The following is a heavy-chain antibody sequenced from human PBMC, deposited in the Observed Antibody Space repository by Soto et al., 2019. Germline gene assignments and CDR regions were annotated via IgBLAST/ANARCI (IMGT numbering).Heavy chain of an antibody. J-gene: IGHJ5*02. CDR2: VYWDDDK. CDR3: ARRGTASAAAGWFDP. Sequence: QITLKESGPALVKPTQPLTLTCSFSGFSLTTAGLGVGWIRQPPGKAPGWVALVYWDDDKRYNPSLRSRLTITKDTSKNLVVVTLTDMDPVDTGKYYCARRGTASAAAGWFDPWGQGILVTVSS. D-gene: IGHD3-16*01. CDR1: GFSLTTAGLG. V-gene: IGHV2-5*02.